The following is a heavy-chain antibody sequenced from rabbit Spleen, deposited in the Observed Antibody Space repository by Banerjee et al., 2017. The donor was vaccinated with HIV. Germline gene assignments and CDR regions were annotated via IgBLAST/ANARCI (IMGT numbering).Heavy chain of an antibody. CDR1: GFSFSSSDY. J-gene: IGHJ4*01. D-gene: IGHD5-1*01. CDR3: ARDLVGVIGWNFAW. CDR2: IDPNYGTT. V-gene: IGHV1S40*01. Sequence: QSLEESGGDLVKPGASLTLTCTASGFSFSSSDYMCWVRQAPGKGLEWIAYIDPNYGTTDYATWVNGRFTISLDNAQNTVFLEMTSLTAADTATYFCARDLVGVIGWNFAWWGQGTLVTVS.